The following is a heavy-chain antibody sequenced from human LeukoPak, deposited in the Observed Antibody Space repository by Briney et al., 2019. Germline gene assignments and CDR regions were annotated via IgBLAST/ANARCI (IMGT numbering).Heavy chain of an antibody. D-gene: IGHD5-18*01. J-gene: IGHJ4*02. V-gene: IGHV3-21*01. CDR2: ISSSSSYI. Sequence: GGSLRLSCAASGFTFSSYSMNWVRQAPGKGLEWVSSISSSSSYIYYADSVKGRFTIPRDNAKNSLYLQMNSLRAEDTAVYYCARDQESGVQLWLEDYWGQGTLVTVSS. CDR3: ARDQESGVQLWLEDY. CDR1: GFTFSSYS.